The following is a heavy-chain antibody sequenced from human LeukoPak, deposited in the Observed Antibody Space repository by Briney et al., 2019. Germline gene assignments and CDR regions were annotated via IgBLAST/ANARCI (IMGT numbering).Heavy chain of an antibody. Sequence: SVKVSCKASGGTFSSYAISWVRQAPGQGLEWMGRIIPILGIANYAQKFQGRVTITADKSTSTAYMELSSLRSEDTAAYYCARDPGSFLAAIYGMDVWGQGTTVTVSS. J-gene: IGHJ6*02. CDR1: GGTFSSYA. CDR2: IIPILGIA. V-gene: IGHV1-69*04. D-gene: IGHD2-15*01. CDR3: ARDPGSFLAAIYGMDV.